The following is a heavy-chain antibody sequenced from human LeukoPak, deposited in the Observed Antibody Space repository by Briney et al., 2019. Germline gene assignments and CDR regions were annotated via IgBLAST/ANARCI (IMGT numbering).Heavy chain of an antibody. CDR2: ISGSGGST. CDR3: AKEGQYYYDSKEDY. J-gene: IGHJ4*02. CDR1: GFTFSSYA. D-gene: IGHD3-22*01. V-gene: IGHV3-23*01. Sequence: GGSLRLSCAASGFTFSSYAMSWVRQAPGKGLEWVSAISGSGGSTYYADSVKGRFTISRDNSKNTLYLQMNRLRAEDTAVYYCAKEGQYYYDSKEDYWGQGTLVTVSS.